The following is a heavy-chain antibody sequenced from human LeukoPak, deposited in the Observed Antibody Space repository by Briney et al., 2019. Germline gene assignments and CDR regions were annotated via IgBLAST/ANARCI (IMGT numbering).Heavy chain of an antibody. D-gene: IGHD2-21*02. V-gene: IGHV4-4*07. CDR1: GGSISRYY. Sequence: SETLSLTCTVSGGSISRYYWNWIRQPAGKGLEWIGRIYTSGTTNYNPSLKSRVTMSVDTPKHQFSLKLSSVTAADTAVYYCARGGAYCGGDCYLDYWGQGTLVTVSS. CDR2: IYTSGTT. J-gene: IGHJ4*02. CDR3: ARGGAYCGGDCYLDY.